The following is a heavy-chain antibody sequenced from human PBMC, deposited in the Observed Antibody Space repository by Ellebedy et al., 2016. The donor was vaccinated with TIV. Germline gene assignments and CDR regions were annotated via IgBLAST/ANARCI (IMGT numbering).Heavy chain of an antibody. CDR1: GFSFSRYW. J-gene: IGHJ4*02. D-gene: IGHD6-19*01. CDR2: IKYDGSET. CDR3: ERGGPSGWYLPSDY. Sequence: GESLKISCAASGFSFSRYWMTWVRQAPGKVLEWVANIKYDGSETYYGDSVKVRFTISRHNGKNSLYLQMNTLRVEDTAVYYCERGGPSGWYLPSDYWGQGTLVTVSS. V-gene: IGHV3-7*04.